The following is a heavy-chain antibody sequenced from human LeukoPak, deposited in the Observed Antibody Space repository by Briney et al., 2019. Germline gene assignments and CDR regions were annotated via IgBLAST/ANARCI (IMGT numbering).Heavy chain of an antibody. V-gene: IGHV4-59*08. CDR3: ARLGYCTYGLCYYFDY. J-gene: IGHJ4*02. Sequence: PSETLSLTCTVSGGSISGYYWSWIRQPPGKGLEWIGYIYSSGSTNYNPSLRSRVTVSADTSKNQFSLKLSSVTAADTAVYYCARLGYCTYGLCYYFDYWGQGTLVTVSS. CDR2: IYSSGST. CDR1: GGSISGYY. D-gene: IGHD2-8*01.